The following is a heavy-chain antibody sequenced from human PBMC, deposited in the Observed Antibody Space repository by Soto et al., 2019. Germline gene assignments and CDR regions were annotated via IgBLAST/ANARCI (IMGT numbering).Heavy chain of an antibody. CDR2: IYYSGST. Sequence: QLQLHESGPGLVKPSETLSLTCAVSGDSMSSSDYYWGWIRQPPGKALEWIGSIYYSGSTYYNPSLQSRFAISVDTSKNQFSLKLKSVTAADTAIYYCARRTVNIRTFYSGLKTHCFDYWGQGAPVTVSS. J-gene: IGHJ4*02. D-gene: IGHD6-19*01. CDR3: ARRTVNIRTFYSGLKTHCFDY. V-gene: IGHV4-39*01. CDR1: GDSMSSSDYY.